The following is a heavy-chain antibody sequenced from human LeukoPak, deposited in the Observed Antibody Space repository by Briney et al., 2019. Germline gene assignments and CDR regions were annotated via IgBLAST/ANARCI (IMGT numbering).Heavy chain of an antibody. D-gene: IGHD2-15*01. CDR3: AKSVVVITFRFDD. V-gene: IGHV3-74*01. Sequence: GGSLRLSCAASGFTFSSYWMNWVRQAPGKGLVWVSRIASDGSSTTYADSVKGRFSISRDNAKNTLYLQMNNLRADDTAVYYCAKSVVVITFRFDDWGQGALVTVSS. J-gene: IGHJ4*02. CDR1: GFTFSSYW. CDR2: IASDGSST.